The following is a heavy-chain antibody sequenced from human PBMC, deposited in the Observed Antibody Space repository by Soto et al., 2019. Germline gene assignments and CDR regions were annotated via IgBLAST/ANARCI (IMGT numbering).Heavy chain of an antibody. Sequence: GGSLRLSCAASGFTFSSYAMSWVRQAPGKGLEWVSAISGSGGSTYYADSVKGRFTISRDNSKNTLYLQMNSLRAEDTAVYYCAKDNYDYYDFWSGYQANDYWGQGTLVTVSS. V-gene: IGHV3-23*01. D-gene: IGHD3-3*01. CDR1: GFTFSSYA. CDR3: AKDNYDYYDFWSGYQANDY. CDR2: ISGSGGST. J-gene: IGHJ4*02.